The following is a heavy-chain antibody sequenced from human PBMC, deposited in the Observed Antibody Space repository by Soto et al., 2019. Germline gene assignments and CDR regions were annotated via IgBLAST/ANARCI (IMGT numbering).Heavy chain of an antibody. D-gene: IGHD1-26*01. Sequence: QVQLVESGGGVVQPGRSLRLSCAASGFAFSSYAMDWVRQAPGKGLEWVAVISYDGSNKYYAESVKGRFTISRDNSKNTLYLQMNSLRDEDAAVYYCARGWERLAYWGQGTLVTVSS. J-gene: IGHJ4*02. CDR3: ARGWERLAY. CDR1: GFAFSSYA. V-gene: IGHV3-30-3*01. CDR2: ISYDGSNK.